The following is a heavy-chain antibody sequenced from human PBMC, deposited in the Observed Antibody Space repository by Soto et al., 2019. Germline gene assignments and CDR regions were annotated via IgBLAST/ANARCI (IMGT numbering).Heavy chain of an antibody. CDR3: ARDRTDYCSGKYYNRMEF. J-gene: IGHJ4*01. V-gene: IGHV1-69*01. CDR1: GGIFSTYA. Sequence: QVQLVQSGAEVKKPGSSVKVSCKASGGIFSTYAISWLRQAPGQGLEWMGGIITIFGTPNYAQRFQGRVTITADESTTSVYTELSRLESESSSVYYCARDRTDYCSGKYYNRMEFWGNGTLVTVSS. D-gene: IGHD3-10*01. CDR2: IITIFGTP.